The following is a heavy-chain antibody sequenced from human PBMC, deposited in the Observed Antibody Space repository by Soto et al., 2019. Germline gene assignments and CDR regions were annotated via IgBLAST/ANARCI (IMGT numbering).Heavy chain of an antibody. D-gene: IGHD1-20*01. CDR2: ISGSGGST. J-gene: IGHJ6*03. V-gene: IGHV3-23*01. CDR1: GFTFSSYA. CDR3: AKGPLRNNWNYYYYYMDV. Sequence: GGSLRLSCAASGFTFSSYAMSWVRQAPGKGLEWVSAISGSGGSTYYADSVKGRFTISRDNSKNTLYLQMNSLRAEDTAVYYCAKGPLRNNWNYYYYYMDVWGKGTTVTVSS.